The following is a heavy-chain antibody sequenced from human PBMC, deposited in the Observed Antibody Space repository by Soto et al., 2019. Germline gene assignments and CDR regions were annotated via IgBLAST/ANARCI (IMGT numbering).Heavy chain of an antibody. J-gene: IGHJ4*02. D-gene: IGHD2-15*01. CDR2: IYYSGST. CDR3: ARVGGVAARNFDY. V-gene: IGHV4-59*01. CDR1: GGSINDFY. Sequence: SETLSLTCTVSGGSINDFYWSWIRQPPGKGLEWIGYIYYSGSTDYNPSLKGRVTISVDTSKNQFSLKLRSVTAADTAVYYCARVGGVAARNFDYWGQGTMVTVSS.